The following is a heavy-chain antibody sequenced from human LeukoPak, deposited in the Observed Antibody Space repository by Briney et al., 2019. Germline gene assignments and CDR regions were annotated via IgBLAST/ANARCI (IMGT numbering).Heavy chain of an antibody. V-gene: IGHV4-59*01. Sequence: PSETLSLTCTVSGGSISYYYWSWIRQSPGKGLEWIGYIYYSGTTNYNPSLKSRVTISVDTSKNQFSLQLRSVTAADTAVYYCAREDPQTTVPEGMDVWGQGTTVTFSS. CDR1: GGSISYYY. D-gene: IGHD4-17*01. J-gene: IGHJ6*02. CDR2: IYYSGTT. CDR3: AREDPQTTVPEGMDV.